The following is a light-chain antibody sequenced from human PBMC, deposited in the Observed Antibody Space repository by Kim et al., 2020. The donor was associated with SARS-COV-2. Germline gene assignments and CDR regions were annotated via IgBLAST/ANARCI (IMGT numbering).Light chain of an antibody. CDR1: TGAVTSGHY. Sequence: GGTVTLTCASSTGAVTSGHYPNWFQQKPGQAPRALMYSTSNKHSWTPARFSGSLLGGKAALTLSGVQPEDEAEYYCLLYYGGAQRVFGGGTQLTVL. J-gene: IGLJ3*02. CDR3: LLYYGGAQRV. V-gene: IGLV7-43*01. CDR2: STS.